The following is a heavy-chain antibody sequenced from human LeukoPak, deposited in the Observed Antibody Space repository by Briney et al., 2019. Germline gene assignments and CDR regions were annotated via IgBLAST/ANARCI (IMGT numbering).Heavy chain of an antibody. V-gene: IGHV3-7*01. CDR3: ARGLDCRSTSCYLDN. Sequence: GGSLRLSCAASGFTFTKYWMTWVRQAPGKGLEWVANIKQDGSEKFYVDSVKGRVTISRDNAKNTLDLQINSLGAEDTAVYYCARGLDCRSTSCYLDNWGQGTLVTVSS. CDR2: IKQDGSEK. D-gene: IGHD2-2*01. CDR1: GFTFTKYW. J-gene: IGHJ4*02.